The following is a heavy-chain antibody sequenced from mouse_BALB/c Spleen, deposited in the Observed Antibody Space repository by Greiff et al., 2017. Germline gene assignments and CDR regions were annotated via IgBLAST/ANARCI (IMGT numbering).Heavy chain of an antibody. Sequence: QVQLQQSGAELAKPGASVKMSCKASGYTFTSYWMHWVKQRPGQGLEWIGYINPSTGYTEYNQKFKDKATLTADKSSSTAYMQLSSLTSEDSAVYYCARLGRKDYWGQGTTLTVSS. CDR2: INPSTGYT. J-gene: IGHJ2*01. CDR1: GYTFTSYW. D-gene: IGHD4-1*01. V-gene: IGHV1-7*01. CDR3: ARLGRKDY.